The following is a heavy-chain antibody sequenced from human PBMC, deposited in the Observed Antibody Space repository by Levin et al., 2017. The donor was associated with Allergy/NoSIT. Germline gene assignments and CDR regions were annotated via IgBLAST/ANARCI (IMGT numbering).Heavy chain of an antibody. CDR2: INAGNGNT. Sequence: ASVKVSCKASGYTFTSYTMHWVRQAPGQRLEWMGWINAGNGNTKYSQKFQGTATITRDTSATTVYMDLSSLRSDDTAVYYCARDRAGVKTDDAFDSWGQGTMVTVS. D-gene: IGHD6-19*01. CDR3: ARDRAGVKTDDAFDS. V-gene: IGHV1-3*01. J-gene: IGHJ3*02. CDR1: GYTFTSYT.